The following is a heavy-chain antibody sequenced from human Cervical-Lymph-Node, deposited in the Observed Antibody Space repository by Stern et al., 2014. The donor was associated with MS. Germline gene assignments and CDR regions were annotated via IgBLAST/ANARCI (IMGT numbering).Heavy chain of an antibody. V-gene: IGHV4-31*03. Sequence: QLQLQESGPGLVKPSQTLSLTCTVSGGSISSGADYWNWIRQHPGKGLEWIGYIYYSGSTEYNPSLKRRVIISADTSKKQFSLKLRSVTAADTAVYYCARGRQYYYASGSSPPDAFDIWGQGTMVTVS. CDR3: ARGRQYYYASGSSPPDAFDI. CDR1: GGSISSGADY. J-gene: IGHJ3*02. D-gene: IGHD3-10*01. CDR2: IYYSGST.